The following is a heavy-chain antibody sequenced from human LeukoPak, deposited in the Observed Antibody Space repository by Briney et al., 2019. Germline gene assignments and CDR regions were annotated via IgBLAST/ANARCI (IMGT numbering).Heavy chain of an antibody. CDR1: GFTFTKYA. Sequence: GMSLRLSCAAYGFTFTKYAMHWVRQAPGKGLDWVAVISSDGSTKYYADSVKGRLIISRDNSKNTLYLQMDSLSTEDTAVYYCARDYSTAWVNWIDPWGQGTLVTVSS. CDR2: ISSDGSTK. CDR3: ARDYSTAWVNWIDP. V-gene: IGHV3-30-3*01. J-gene: IGHJ5*02. D-gene: IGHD2-8*02.